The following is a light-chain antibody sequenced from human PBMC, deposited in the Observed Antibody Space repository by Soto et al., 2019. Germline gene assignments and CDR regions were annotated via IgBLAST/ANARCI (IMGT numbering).Light chain of an antibody. CDR1: SSDVGGYNY. Sequence: QSALTQPASVSGSPGQSITISCTGTSSDVGGYNYVSWYQQHPGKAPKLMIYEVSHRPSGVSNRFSGSRSGNTASLTISGLQAEDEADYYCSSYTSSNTPVFGGGTKLTVL. J-gene: IGLJ2*01. CDR2: EVS. CDR3: SSYTSSNTPV. V-gene: IGLV2-14*01.